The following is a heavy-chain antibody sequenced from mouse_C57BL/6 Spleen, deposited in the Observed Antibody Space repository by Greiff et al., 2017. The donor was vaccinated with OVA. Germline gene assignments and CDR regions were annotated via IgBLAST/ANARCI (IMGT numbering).Heavy chain of an antibody. CDR3: ARRTSYGSFYAMDY. Sequence: QVQLQQPGAELVMPGASVKLSCKASGYTFTSYWMHWVKQRPGQGLEWIGEIDPSDSYTNYNQKFKGKSTLTLDKSSSTSYMQLSSLTSEDSAVDYCARRTSYGSFYAMDYWGQGTSVTVSS. J-gene: IGHJ4*01. D-gene: IGHD1-1*01. CDR1: GYTFTSYW. CDR2: IDPSDSYT. V-gene: IGHV1-69*01.